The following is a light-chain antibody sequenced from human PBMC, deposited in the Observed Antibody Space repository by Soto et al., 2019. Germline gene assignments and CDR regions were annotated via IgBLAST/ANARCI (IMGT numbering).Light chain of an antibody. Sequence: EVLMTHSPATLSVSPVEFATLSCRASQGIGDTLAWYQHKPGQTPRLLIYDTYTRATGVQDRFSGSRSGTEFTLTISSMQTEDVANYYCKKCKVAHFNCGGG. CDR3: KKCKVAHFN. CDR2: DTY. V-gene: IGKV3-15*01. J-gene: IGKJ4*01. CDR1: QGIGDT.